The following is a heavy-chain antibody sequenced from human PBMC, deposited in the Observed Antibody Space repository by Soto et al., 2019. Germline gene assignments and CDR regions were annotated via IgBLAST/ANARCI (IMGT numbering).Heavy chain of an antibody. J-gene: IGHJ4*02. D-gene: IGHD1-20*01. Sequence: QPQLQESGPGLVKPSETLSLTCTVSGGSISSSSYYWGWIRQPPGKGLEWIGSIYYSGSTYYNPSLKSRVTISVDTSKNQFSLKLSSVTAADTAVYYCAKVTNWNYFDYWGQGTLVTVSS. CDR2: IYYSGST. CDR1: GGSISSSSYY. V-gene: IGHV4-39*01. CDR3: AKVTNWNYFDY.